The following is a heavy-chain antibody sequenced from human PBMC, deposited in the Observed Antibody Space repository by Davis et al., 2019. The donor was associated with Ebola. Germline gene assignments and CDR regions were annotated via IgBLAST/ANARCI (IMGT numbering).Heavy chain of an antibody. Sequence: HSQTLSLTCAISGDSVSTNSGAWNWIRQSPSRGLEWLGRTYYSSKWYNDYAVSVKSRITINPDTSKNQFSLQLNSVTPEDTALYYCARGWLRAGIDVWGEGTTVTVSS. CDR3: ARGWLRAGIDV. D-gene: IGHD5-18*01. CDR2: TYYSSKWYN. CDR1: GDSVSTNSGA. J-gene: IGHJ6*04. V-gene: IGHV6-1*01.